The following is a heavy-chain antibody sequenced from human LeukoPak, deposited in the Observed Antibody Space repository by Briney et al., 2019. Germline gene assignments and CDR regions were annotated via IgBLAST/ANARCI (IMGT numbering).Heavy chain of an antibody. CDR1: GYTFASYD. Sequence: ASVKVPCKASGYTFASYDVNWVRQATGQGLEWMGWMNTNSGNTGHAQKLQGRVTMTRNTSISTAYMELSSLRSDDTAVYYCVAKGCWGQGALVTVSS. J-gene: IGHJ4*02. V-gene: IGHV1-8*01. CDR2: MNTNSGNT. CDR3: VAKGC.